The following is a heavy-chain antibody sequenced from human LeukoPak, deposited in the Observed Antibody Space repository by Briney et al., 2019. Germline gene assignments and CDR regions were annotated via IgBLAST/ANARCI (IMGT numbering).Heavy chain of an antibody. CDR3: ARGAGATRRPFDY. D-gene: IGHD1-26*01. Sequence: SETLSLTCAVYGGSFSGYYWSWIRQPTGKGLEWIGEINHSGSTNYNPSLKSRVTISVDTSKNQFSLKLSSVTAADTAVYYCARGAGATRRPFDYWGQGTLVTVSS. CDR1: GGSFSGYY. J-gene: IGHJ4*02. V-gene: IGHV4-34*01. CDR2: INHSGST.